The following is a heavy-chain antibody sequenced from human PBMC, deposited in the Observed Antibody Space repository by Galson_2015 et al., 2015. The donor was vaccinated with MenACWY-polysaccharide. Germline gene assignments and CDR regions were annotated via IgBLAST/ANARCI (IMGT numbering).Heavy chain of an antibody. V-gene: IGHV1-18*01. CDR2: ISASSGST. CDR1: GYTFANYG. D-gene: IGHD6-19*01. J-gene: IGHJ4*02. Sequence: SVKVSCKASGYTFANYGISWLRQAPGQGLEWMGWISASSGSTNYAQKLQGRVIMTTDTSTSTAYMELRSLRSDDTATYYCAKDRSTGWYVYWGQGTLVTVSS. CDR3: AKDRSTGWYVY.